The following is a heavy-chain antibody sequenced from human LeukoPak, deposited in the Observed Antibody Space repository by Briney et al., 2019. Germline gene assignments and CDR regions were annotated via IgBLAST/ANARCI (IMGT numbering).Heavy chain of an antibody. V-gene: IGHV3-30*04. Sequence: GRSLRLSCAASGFTFSDFGIHWARQAPGKGLEWVAVIPYDGSKKYYGDSVKGRFTNSRDNSKNTLYLQMNSLRTEDTAVYYCARIHSGYDPPYSYYGMDVWGRGTRVTVSS. CDR3: ARIHSGYDPPYSYYGMDV. CDR1: GFTFSDFG. J-gene: IGHJ6*04. D-gene: IGHD5-12*01. CDR2: IPYDGSKK.